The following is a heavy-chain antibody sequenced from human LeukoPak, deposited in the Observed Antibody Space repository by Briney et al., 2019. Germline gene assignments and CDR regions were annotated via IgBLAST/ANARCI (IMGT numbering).Heavy chain of an antibody. CDR2: MNPNSGNT. CDR3: ASGGVGGSSSSGLFDY. D-gene: IGHD6-6*01. CDR1: GYTFTSYD. Sequence: VASVKVSCKASGYTFTSYDINWVRQATGQGLEWMGWMNPNSGNTGYAQKFQGRVTMTRNTSISTAYMELSSLRSEDTAVYYCASGGVGGSSSSGLFDYWGQGTLVTVSS. J-gene: IGHJ4*02. V-gene: IGHV1-8*02.